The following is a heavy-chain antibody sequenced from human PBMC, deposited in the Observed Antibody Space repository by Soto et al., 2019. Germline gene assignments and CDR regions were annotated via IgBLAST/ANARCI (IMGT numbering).Heavy chain of an antibody. V-gene: IGHV1-69*01. Sequence: QVQLVQSGAEVKKPGSSVKVSCKASGGTFSSYAISWVRQAPGQGLEWMGGIIPIFGTANYAQKFQGRVTITADESTSTAYMGLSSLRSEDTAVYYCARGEGYCSGGSCYSYYYYGMDVWGQGTTVTVSS. D-gene: IGHD2-15*01. J-gene: IGHJ6*02. CDR2: IIPIFGTA. CDR3: ARGEGYCSGGSCYSYYYYGMDV. CDR1: GGTFSSYA.